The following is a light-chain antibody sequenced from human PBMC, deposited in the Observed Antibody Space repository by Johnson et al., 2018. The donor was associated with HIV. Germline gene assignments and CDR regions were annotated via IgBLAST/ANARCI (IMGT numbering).Light chain of an antibody. CDR3: GTWISTGSV. CDR1: SSNIGNNY. Sequence: QSVLTQPPSVSAAPGQKVTISCSGSSSNIGNNYVSWYQQLPGTAPKLLIYENYKRPSGIPDRFSGSKSGTSATLAITGLQTGDEADYYCGTWISTGSVFGAGTKVTVL. CDR2: ENY. V-gene: IGLV1-51*02. J-gene: IGLJ1*01.